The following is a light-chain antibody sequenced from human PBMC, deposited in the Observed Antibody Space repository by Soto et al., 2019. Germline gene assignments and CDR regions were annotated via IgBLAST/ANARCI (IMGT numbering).Light chain of an antibody. V-gene: IGLV2-14*03. CDR1: SSDVGAYNY. J-gene: IGLJ1*01. Sequence: QSALTQAASVSGSPGQSITISCTGTSSDVGAYNYVSWYQQHPGKAPKLMIYDVSNRPSGVSNRFSGSKSGNTASLTISGLQAEDEADYYCGSYTSSSSYVFGTGTKLTVL. CDR2: DVS. CDR3: GSYTSSSSYV.